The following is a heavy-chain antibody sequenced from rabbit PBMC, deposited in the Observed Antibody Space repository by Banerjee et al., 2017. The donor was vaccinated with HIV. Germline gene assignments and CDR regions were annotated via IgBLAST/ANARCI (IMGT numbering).Heavy chain of an antibody. J-gene: IGHJ4*01. V-gene: IGHV1S21*01. CDR1: GFDFSSYG. CDR2: ITYGGSA. Sequence: EQLVESGGGLVQPGGSLKLSCKASGFDFSSYGVSWVRQAPGKGLEWIGYITYGGSALYASWAKGRFTISGTSTTVDLKMTSLTAADTATYFCVRHNSGLTLWGPGTLVTVS. D-gene: IGHD4-1*01. CDR3: VRHNSGLTL.